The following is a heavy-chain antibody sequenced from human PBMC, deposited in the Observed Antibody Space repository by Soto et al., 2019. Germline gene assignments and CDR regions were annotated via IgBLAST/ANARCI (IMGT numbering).Heavy chain of an antibody. CDR1: GESFICYY. CDR3: ARTDIVTTNWFDP. D-gene: IGHD5-12*01. CDR2: INHRGST. J-gene: IGHJ5*02. V-gene: IGHV4-34*01. Sequence: SETLSLTCAVYGESFICYYWTWIRQPPGKGLEWIGEINHRGSTNYNPSLKSRVTISIDTSKNQFSLKLTSVTAADTSVYCCARTDIVTTNWFDPWGQGTLVTVSS.